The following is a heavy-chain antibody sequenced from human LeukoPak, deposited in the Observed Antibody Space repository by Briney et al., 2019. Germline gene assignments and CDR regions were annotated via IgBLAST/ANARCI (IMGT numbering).Heavy chain of an antibody. CDR1: GFTFTFYA. J-gene: IGHJ4*02. CDR2: IKSEGDT. Sequence: GGSLRLSCAASGFTFTFYAIHWVRQATGGGPEWVSTIKSEGDTYYSGSVKGRFTISRGDAENSFYLQMSSLGAGDTAMYFCATSRGSGWPLEFWGQGTLVIVSS. V-gene: IGHV3-13*01. CDR3: ATSRGSGWPLEF. D-gene: IGHD6-19*01.